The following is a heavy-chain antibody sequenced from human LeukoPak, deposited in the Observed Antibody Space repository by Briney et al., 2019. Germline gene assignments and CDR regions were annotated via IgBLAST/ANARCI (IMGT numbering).Heavy chain of an antibody. CDR2: INSDGSST. CDR3: AKDGAWLRFDD. Sequence: GGSLRLSCAASGFTFSSYWMHWVRQAPGKGLVWVSRINSDGSSTSYADSVKGRFTISRDNAKNTLYLQMKNLRAEGTAVYYCAKDGAWLRFDDWGQGILVTVSS. V-gene: IGHV3-74*01. D-gene: IGHD5-12*01. CDR1: GFTFSSYW. J-gene: IGHJ4*02.